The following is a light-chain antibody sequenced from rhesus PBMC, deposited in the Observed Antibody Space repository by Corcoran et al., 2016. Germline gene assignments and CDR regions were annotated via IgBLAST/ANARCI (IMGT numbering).Light chain of an antibody. Sequence: DIQMTQSPSSLSASVGDRVTITCRASQGISNWLAWYQQKPGKAPKLLSYRASNLETGVPSRFSGSGAGTDFTLTISSRQPEDIATYYCQQHDNFPYSFGQGTKVEIK. CDR3: QQHDNFPYS. CDR2: RAS. V-gene: IGKV1-69*01. J-gene: IGKJ2*01. CDR1: QGISNW.